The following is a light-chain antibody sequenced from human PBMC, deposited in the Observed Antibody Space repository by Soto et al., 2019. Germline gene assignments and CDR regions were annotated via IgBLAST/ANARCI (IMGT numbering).Light chain of an antibody. CDR3: NSYTTSGAIV. V-gene: IGLV2-14*03. CDR1: SSDIGGYNF. CDR2: DVA. Sequence: QSALTQPASVSGSPGQSITISCTGTSSDIGGYNFVSWYQQHPGNAPNLIIYDVASRPSGVSDRFSGSKSGNAASLTISGLQAEDDALYYCNSYTTSGAIVFGGGTKLTVL. J-gene: IGLJ3*02.